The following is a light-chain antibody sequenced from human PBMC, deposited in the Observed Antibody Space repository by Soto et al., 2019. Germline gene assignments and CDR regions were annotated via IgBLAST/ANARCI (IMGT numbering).Light chain of an antibody. J-gene: IGKJ5*01. CDR1: QSVSSLY. CDR2: GAS. Sequence: EIVLTQSPDTLSLSPGERATLSCRASQSVSSLYLAWYQQKPGQAPRLLIYGASSRATGIPDRFSGSGSGTDFTVIVSRLEPEDFAVYYCQQYGSSFGQGTRLDIK. CDR3: QQYGSS. V-gene: IGKV3-20*01.